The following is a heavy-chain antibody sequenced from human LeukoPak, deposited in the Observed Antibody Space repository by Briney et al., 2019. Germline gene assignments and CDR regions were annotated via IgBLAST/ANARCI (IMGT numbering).Heavy chain of an antibody. CDR2: IYYSGST. V-gene: IGHV4-39*01. CDR1: GGSFSSYY. D-gene: IGHD3-10*01. Sequence: SETLSLTCAVYGGSFSSYYWGWIRQPPGKGLEWIGSIYYSGSTYYNPSLKSRVTISVDTSKNQFSLKLSSVTAADTAVYYCARQYGSGSYYYYYYYMDVWGKGTTVTISS. J-gene: IGHJ6*03. CDR3: ARQYGSGSYYYYYYYMDV.